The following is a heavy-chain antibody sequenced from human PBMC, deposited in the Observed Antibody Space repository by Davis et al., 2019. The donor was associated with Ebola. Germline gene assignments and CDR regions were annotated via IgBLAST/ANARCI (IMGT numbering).Heavy chain of an antibody. CDR3: ARGRGIAAAGPVDY. D-gene: IGHD6-13*01. V-gene: IGHV1-18*01. J-gene: IGHJ4*02. Sequence: ASVKVSCKASGYTFTSYGITWVRQAPGQGLEWMGWISAYLGNTNYAQKLQGRVTMTTDTSTSTAYMELRSLRSDDTAVYYCARGRGIAAAGPVDYWGQGTLVTVSS. CDR2: ISAYLGNT. CDR1: GYTFTSYG.